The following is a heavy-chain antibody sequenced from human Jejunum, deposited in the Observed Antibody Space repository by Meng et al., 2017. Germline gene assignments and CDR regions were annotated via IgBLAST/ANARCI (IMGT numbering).Heavy chain of an antibody. V-gene: IGHV3-73*01. CDR2: IRSKSDNYAT. CDR3: SRQTESTHDF. Sequence: GGSLRLSCAASGFTFSGSHMHWVRQVSGKGLEWVGHIRSKSDNYATAYAASVEGRFTISRDDSKNTAYLHMSSLKTEDTAVYYCSRQTESTHDFWGQGTLVTVSS. CDR1: GFTFSGSH. J-gene: IGHJ4*01.